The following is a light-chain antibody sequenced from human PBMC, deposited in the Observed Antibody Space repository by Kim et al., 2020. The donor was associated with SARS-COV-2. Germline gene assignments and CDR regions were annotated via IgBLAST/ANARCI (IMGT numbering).Light chain of an antibody. V-gene: IGLV1-40*01. CDR1: SSNIGADYN. Sequence: QRVTISCTGSSSNIGADYNVHWYQHVPGTAPKRLIYDDNNRPSGIPARFSGSKSGTSASLAITGLQAEDEADYYCQSYDSSLVGSVFGGGTKLTVL. J-gene: IGLJ3*02. CDR3: QSYDSSLVGSV. CDR2: DDN.